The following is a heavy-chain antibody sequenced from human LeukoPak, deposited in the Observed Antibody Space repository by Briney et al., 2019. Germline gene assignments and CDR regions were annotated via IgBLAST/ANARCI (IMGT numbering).Heavy chain of an antibody. V-gene: IGHV4-59*01. CDR2: IYYSGRT. CDR1: SGSISSNY. D-gene: IGHD3-3*01. J-gene: IGHJ6*03. CDR3: ASGPDFYMDV. Sequence: PSETLSLTCTISSGSISSNYWSWIRQPPGKGLEWIGYIYYSGRTKNNPSLKSRVTISVDTSKNQFSLKLSSVTAADTAVYYCASGPDFYMDVWGKGTTVTVSS.